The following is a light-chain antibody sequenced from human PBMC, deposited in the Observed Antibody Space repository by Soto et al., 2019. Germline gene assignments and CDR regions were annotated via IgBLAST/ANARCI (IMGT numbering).Light chain of an antibody. CDR2: GAS. CDR3: QKYNNVPFT. CDR1: EAISIY. V-gene: IGKV1-27*01. Sequence: DTQMTQSPYSLSASVGDRVTITCRASEAISIYLAWYQQKPGKVPNLLIYGASTLQSGVPSRFSGSGSGTDFALTISSLQPEDVATYYCQKYNNVPFTFGPGTKVEIK. J-gene: IGKJ3*01.